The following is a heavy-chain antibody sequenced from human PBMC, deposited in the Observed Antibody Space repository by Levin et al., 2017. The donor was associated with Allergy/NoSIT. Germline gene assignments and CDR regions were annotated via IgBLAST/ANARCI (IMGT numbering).Heavy chain of an antibody. J-gene: IGHJ4*02. Sequence: SETLSLTCSVSGGSISSYYWSWIRQPPGKGLEWIGYIYSDGTTNYNPSLKSRVTRSVDTSKNQLSLRLSSVTAADTAAYYCAKARYSSLFDFWGQGTLVSVSS. CDR2: IYSDGTT. V-gene: IGHV4-59*01. CDR1: GGSISSYY. D-gene: IGHD5-18*01. CDR3: AKARYSSLFDF.